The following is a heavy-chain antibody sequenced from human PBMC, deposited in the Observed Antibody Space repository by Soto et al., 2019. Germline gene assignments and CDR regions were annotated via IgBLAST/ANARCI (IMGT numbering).Heavy chain of an antibody. CDR2: ISSTTNYI. J-gene: IGHJ4*02. CDR1: GFTFTRYS. V-gene: IGHV3-21*06. CDR3: ARESEDLTSNFDY. Sequence: GGSLRLSCAASGFTFTRYSMNWVRQAPGKGLEWVSSISSTTNYIYYGDSMKGRFTISRDNAKNSLYLEMNSLRAEDTAVYYCARESEDLTSNFDYWGRGTLVTVSS.